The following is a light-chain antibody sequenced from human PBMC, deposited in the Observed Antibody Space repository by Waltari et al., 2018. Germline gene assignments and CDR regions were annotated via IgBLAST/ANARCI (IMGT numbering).Light chain of an antibody. CDR1: GEYSAYA. CDR2: VNSDASH. CDR3: QTWGTGIQV. Sequence: LVLTQSPSASASLGASVKLPCSLPGEYSAYAIAWHPQQPLKGPRYLMTVNSDASHKKGDGSSERFSGSSSDVDRYLIISRLQSDDEADYCCQTWGTGIQVFGSGTKLTVL. V-gene: IGLV4-69*01. J-gene: IGLJ3*02.